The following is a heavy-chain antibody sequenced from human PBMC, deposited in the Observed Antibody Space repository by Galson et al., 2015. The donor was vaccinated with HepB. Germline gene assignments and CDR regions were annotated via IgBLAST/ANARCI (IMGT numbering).Heavy chain of an antibody. CDR1: GFTVSSNY. D-gene: IGHD4-17*01. CDR3: AAGGGDYPMDYYGMDV. V-gene: IGHV3-66*01. J-gene: IGHJ6*02. Sequence: SLRLSCAASGFTVSSNYMSWVRQAPGKGLEWVSVIYSGGSTYYADSVKGRFTISRDNSKNTLYLQMNSLRAEDTAVYYRAAGGGDYPMDYYGMDVWGQGTTVTVSS. CDR2: IYSGGST.